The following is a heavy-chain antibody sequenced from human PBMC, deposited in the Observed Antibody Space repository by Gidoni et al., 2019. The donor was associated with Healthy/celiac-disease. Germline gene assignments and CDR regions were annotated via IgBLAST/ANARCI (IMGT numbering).Heavy chain of an antibody. Sequence: QVQLQESGPGLVKPSGTLSLTCAVSGGPISSSNWGSWVRQPPGKGLEYIGEIYHSGSTNDNPSLKSRVTMSVDRSKNQFSLKLSSVTAADTAVYYCARESNYYDSSGYPTGGYYGMDVWGQGTTVTVS. CDR1: GGPISSSNW. CDR2: IYHSGST. CDR3: ARESNYYDSSGYPTGGYYGMDV. J-gene: IGHJ6*02. D-gene: IGHD3-22*01. V-gene: IGHV4-4*02.